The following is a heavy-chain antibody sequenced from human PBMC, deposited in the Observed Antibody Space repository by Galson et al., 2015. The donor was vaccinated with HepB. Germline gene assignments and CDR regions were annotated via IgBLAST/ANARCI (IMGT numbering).Heavy chain of an antibody. V-gene: IGHV1-2*06. D-gene: IGHD6-6*01. CDR2: INPNSGGT. CDR3: ARGIAARRGEVRRYYYYYMDV. Sequence: SVKVSCKASGYTFTGYYMHWVRQAPGQGLEWMGRINPNSGGTNYAQKFQGRVTMTRDTSISTAYMELSRLRSDDTAVYYCARGIAARRGEVRRYYYYYMDVWGKGTTVTVSS. CDR1: GYTFTGYY. J-gene: IGHJ6*03.